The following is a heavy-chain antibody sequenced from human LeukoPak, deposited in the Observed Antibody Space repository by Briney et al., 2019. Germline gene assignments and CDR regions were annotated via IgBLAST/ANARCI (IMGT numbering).Heavy chain of an antibody. CDR3: ARAITMIVVAPDY. D-gene: IGHD3-22*01. CDR2: ISGSGGST. Sequence: QAGGSLRLSCAASGFTFSSYAMSWVRQAPGKGLEWVSAISGSGGSTSYAQKFQGRVTMTRDTSTSTVYMELSSLRSEDTAVYCCARAITMIVVAPDYWGQGTLVTVSS. J-gene: IGHJ4*02. V-gene: IGHV3-23*01. CDR1: GFTFSSYA.